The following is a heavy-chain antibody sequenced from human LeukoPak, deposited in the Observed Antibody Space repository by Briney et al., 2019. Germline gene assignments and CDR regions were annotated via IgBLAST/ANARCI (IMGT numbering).Heavy chain of an antibody. D-gene: IGHD1-7*01. CDR2: IIPIFGTA. J-gene: IGHJ6*03. CDR3: ARASLELGEVSYYYYMDV. Sequence: SVKVSCKASGYTFTGYYMHWVRQAPGQGLEWMGGIIPIFGTANYAQKFQGRVTITTDESTSTAYMELSSLRSEDTAVYYCARASLELGEVSYYYYMDVWGKGTTVTVSS. V-gene: IGHV1-69*05. CDR1: GYTFTGYY.